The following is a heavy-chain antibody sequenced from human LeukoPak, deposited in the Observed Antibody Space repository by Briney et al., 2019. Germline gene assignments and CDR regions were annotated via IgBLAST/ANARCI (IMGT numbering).Heavy chain of an antibody. Sequence: AGGSLRLSCAASGCTFSSYSINWVRQAPGKGLEWVAYISTSTSAIYYADSVKGRFTISRDNAKNSLYLQMRSLRDEDTAVYYCARARGGYCSSISCRNAFDIWGQGTMVTVSS. V-gene: IGHV3-48*02. J-gene: IGHJ3*02. CDR3: ARARGGYCSSISCRNAFDI. CDR1: GCTFSSYS. CDR2: ISTSTSAI. D-gene: IGHD2-2*01.